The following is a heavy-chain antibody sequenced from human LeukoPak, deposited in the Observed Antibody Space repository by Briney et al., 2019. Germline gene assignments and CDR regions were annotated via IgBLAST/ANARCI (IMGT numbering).Heavy chain of an antibody. J-gene: IGHJ4*02. CDR1: GFTFSDYY. Sequence: GGSLRLSCAASGFTFSDYYMSWIRQAPGKGLEWVSSVSSSGTYIYYADTDSVKGRFTISRDNAKNSVYLQMNSLRVEDTAVYYCARDRGSSANDYWGQGTLVTVSS. CDR3: ARDRGSSANDY. D-gene: IGHD6-6*01. CDR2: VSSSGTYI. V-gene: IGHV3-11*04.